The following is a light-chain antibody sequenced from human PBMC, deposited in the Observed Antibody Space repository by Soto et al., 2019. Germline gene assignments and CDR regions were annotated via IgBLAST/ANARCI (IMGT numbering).Light chain of an antibody. Sequence: EIVLTQSPGTLSLSPGERATRSCRASQRVSSIYLAWYQQQPGQAPRLLIYGASSMATGIPDRFSGSGSGTDFTLTISSLEPEDFAVYYCQQYGSSPRTFGQGTKVELK. J-gene: IGKJ1*01. V-gene: IGKV3-20*01. CDR1: QRVSSIY. CDR3: QQYGSSPRT. CDR2: GAS.